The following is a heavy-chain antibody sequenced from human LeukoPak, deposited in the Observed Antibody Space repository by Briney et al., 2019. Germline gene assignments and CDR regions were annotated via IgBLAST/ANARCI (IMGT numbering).Heavy chain of an antibody. CDR3: ASKSERFLETGAFDI. D-gene: IGHD3-3*01. Sequence: SETLSLTCTVSGGSIRSYYWSWIRQPPGKGLEWIGYIYYSGSTNYNPSLKSRVSISVDTSKNQFSLRLSSVTAADTAVYFCASKSERFLETGAFDIWGQGTMVTVST. J-gene: IGHJ3*02. CDR1: GGSIRSYY. CDR2: IYYSGST. V-gene: IGHV4-59*01.